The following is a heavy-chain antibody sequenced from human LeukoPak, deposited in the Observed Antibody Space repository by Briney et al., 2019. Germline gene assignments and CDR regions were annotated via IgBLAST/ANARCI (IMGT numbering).Heavy chain of an antibody. CDR1: GGTFSSYA. Sequence: SVKVSCKASGGTFSSYAISWVRQAPGQGLEWMGGIIPIFGTANYAQKFQGRVTITADESTSTAYMELSSLRSEDTAVYYCARAPIVVVVAAYYYMDVWGKGTTVTVSS. V-gene: IGHV1-69*13. D-gene: IGHD2-15*01. J-gene: IGHJ6*03. CDR2: IIPIFGTA. CDR3: ARAPIVVVVAAYYYMDV.